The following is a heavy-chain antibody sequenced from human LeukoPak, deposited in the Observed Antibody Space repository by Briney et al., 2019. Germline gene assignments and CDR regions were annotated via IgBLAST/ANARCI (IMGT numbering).Heavy chain of an antibody. Sequence: GGSLSLFCAASGFIFSIYSMHWVRQAPGKGLVCVVVISYDGGNKYYADSVKGRFTISRDNSKNTLYLQMNSLRAEDTAVYYCARGSRWLQLKLNFDYWGQGTLVTVSS. J-gene: IGHJ4*02. CDR2: ISYDGGNK. CDR3: ARGSRWLQLKLNFDY. D-gene: IGHD5-24*01. V-gene: IGHV3-30-3*01. CDR1: GFIFSIYS.